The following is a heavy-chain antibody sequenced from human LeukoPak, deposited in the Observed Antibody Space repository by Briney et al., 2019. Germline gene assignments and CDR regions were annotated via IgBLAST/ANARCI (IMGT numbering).Heavy chain of an antibody. Sequence: PGGSLRLSCAASGFTFSSYWMSWVRQAPGKGLEWAANIKQDGSEKYYVDSVKGRFTISRDNAKNSLYLQMNSLRAEDTAVYYCAREYSGSYGYYYYYYMDVWGKGTTVTVSS. V-gene: IGHV3-7*01. CDR2: IKQDGSEK. J-gene: IGHJ6*03. CDR3: AREYSGSYGYYYYYYMDV. D-gene: IGHD1-26*01. CDR1: GFTFSSYW.